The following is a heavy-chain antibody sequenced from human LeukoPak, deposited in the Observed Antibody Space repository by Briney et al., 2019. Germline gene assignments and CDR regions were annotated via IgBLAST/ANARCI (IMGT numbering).Heavy chain of an antibody. CDR3: AIHPIKQQLVLVDY. J-gene: IGHJ4*02. Sequence: GGSLRLSCTASGFTFSSYAMNWVRQAPGKGLEWVSGIGAGGTFTYYADSVKGRFTISRDNSKNTLYLQMNSLRAEDTAVYYCAIHPIKQQLVLVDYWGQGTLVTVSS. V-gene: IGHV3-23*01. CDR2: IGAGGTFT. CDR1: GFTFSSYA. D-gene: IGHD6-13*01.